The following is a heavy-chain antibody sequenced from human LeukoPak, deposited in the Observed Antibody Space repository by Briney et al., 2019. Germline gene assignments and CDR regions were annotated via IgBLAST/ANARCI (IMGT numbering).Heavy chain of an antibody. Sequence: PSETLSLTCTVSGYSFSSGYYWGWIRQPPRKGLEWIGSIYHSGSTYYNPSLKSRVTISVDTSKNQFSLKLSSVTAADTAVYYCARGPSYYYYYMDVWGKGTTVTVSS. CDR2: IYHSGST. CDR1: GYSFSSGYY. CDR3: ARGPSYYYYYMDV. J-gene: IGHJ6*03. V-gene: IGHV4-38-2*02.